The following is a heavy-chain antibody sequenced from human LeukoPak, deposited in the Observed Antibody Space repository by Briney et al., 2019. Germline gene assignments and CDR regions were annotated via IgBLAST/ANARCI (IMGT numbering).Heavy chain of an antibody. CDR3: AKDQAGYNFWSDY. J-gene: IGHJ4*02. CDR2: ISSGSDRT. Sequence: GGSLRLSCAASGFTFSNYAMSWVRQAPGKGLEWVSAISSGSDRTNYARSVKGRFTISRDNSKNTLYLQMNSLRADDTAVYYCAKDQAGYNFWSDYWGQGTLVTVSS. D-gene: IGHD3-3*01. V-gene: IGHV3-23*01. CDR1: GFTFSNYA.